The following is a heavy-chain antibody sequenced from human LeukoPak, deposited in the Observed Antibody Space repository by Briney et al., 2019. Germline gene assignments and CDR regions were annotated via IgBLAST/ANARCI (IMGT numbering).Heavy chain of an antibody. CDR1: GFTVSGNY. D-gene: IGHD3-10*01. Sequence: PGGSRRLSCAASGFTVSGNYMSWVRRAPGKGLEWVSVIYSGGSTYYADSVKGRFTISRDNSKNTLYLQMNSLRADDTAVYYCARSGYYYYMDVWGKGTTVTVSS. CDR2: IYSGGST. CDR3: ARSGYYYYMDV. J-gene: IGHJ6*03. V-gene: IGHV3-53*01.